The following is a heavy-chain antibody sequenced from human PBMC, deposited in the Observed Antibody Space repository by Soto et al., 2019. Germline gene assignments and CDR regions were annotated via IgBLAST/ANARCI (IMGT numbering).Heavy chain of an antibody. CDR3: ARIHVDTAMVTNYFDY. Sequence: SETLSLTCTVSGGSISSYYWSWIRQPPGKGLEWIGYIYYSGSTNYNPSLKSRVTISVDTSKNQFSLKLSSVTAADTAVYYCARIHVDTAMVTNYFDYWGQGTLVTVSS. CDR2: IYYSGST. V-gene: IGHV4-59*01. CDR1: GGSISSYY. J-gene: IGHJ4*02. D-gene: IGHD5-18*01.